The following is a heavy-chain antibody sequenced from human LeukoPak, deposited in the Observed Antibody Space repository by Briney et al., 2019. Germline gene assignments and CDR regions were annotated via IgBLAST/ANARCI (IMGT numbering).Heavy chain of an antibody. CDR1: GYTFTSYY. Sequence: GASVKVSCKASGYTFTSYYMHWVRQAPGQGLEWMGIINPSGGSTGYAQKFQGRVTMTRDMSTSTVYMELSSLRSEDTAVYYCARVLDSSGPWAGDAFDIWGQGTMVTVSS. D-gene: IGHD3-22*01. J-gene: IGHJ3*02. CDR3: ARVLDSSGPWAGDAFDI. CDR2: INPSGGST. V-gene: IGHV1-46*01.